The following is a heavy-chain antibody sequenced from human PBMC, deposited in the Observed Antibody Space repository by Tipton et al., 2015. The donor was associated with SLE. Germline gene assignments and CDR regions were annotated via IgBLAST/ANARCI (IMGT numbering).Heavy chain of an antibody. CDR3: VRAPPNAWHTFDY. CDR2: ISGSGGST. CDR1: GFTFSSYA. J-gene: IGHJ4*02. D-gene: IGHD2-8*01. V-gene: IGHV3-23*01. Sequence: SLRLSCAASGFTFSSYAMSWVRQAPGKGLEWVSAISGSGGSTYYADSVKGRFTISRDNSKNTLYLQMNNLRTEDAAVYDCVRAPPNAWHTFDYWGQGTLVTVSS.